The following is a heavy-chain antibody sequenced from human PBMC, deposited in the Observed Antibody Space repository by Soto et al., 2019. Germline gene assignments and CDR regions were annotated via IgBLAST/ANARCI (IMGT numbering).Heavy chain of an antibody. V-gene: IGHV3-9*01. D-gene: IGHD6-13*01. CDR1: GFTFDDYA. Sequence: PGGSLRLSCAASGFTFDDYAMHWVRQAPGKGLEWVSGNSWNSGSIGYADSVKGRFTISRDNAKNSLYLQMNSLRAEDTALYYCAKAAAGWTLHYYYMDVWGKGTTVTVSS. CDR3: AKAAAGWTLHYYYMDV. J-gene: IGHJ6*03. CDR2: NSWNSGSI.